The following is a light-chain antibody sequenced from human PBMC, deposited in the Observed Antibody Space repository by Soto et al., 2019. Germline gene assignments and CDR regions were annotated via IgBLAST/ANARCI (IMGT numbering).Light chain of an antibody. CDR3: QHYHDFQYT. J-gene: IGKJ2*01. V-gene: IGKV1-5*03. CDR1: QSIGSW. CDR2: KAT. Sequence: DIQMTQSPSTLSATVGDGVTITCRASQSIGSWLAWYQQKPGKAPKLLIYKATNLQSGVPSGFSGSGSGTDFSLTISSLQHVDSATYFCQHYHDFQYTFGPGTKLEI.